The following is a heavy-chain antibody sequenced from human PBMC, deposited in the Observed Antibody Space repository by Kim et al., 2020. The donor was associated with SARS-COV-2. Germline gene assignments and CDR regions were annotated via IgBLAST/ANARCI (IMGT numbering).Heavy chain of an antibody. V-gene: IGHV1-18*04. CDR3: ATKNWNDGPGDHYYYGMDV. J-gene: IGHJ6*02. Sequence: ASVKVSCKASGYTFTSYGISWVRQAPGQGLEWMGWISAYNGNTNYAQKLQGRVTMTTDTSTSTAYMELRSLRSDDTAVYYCATKNWNDGPGDHYYYGMDVWGQGTTVTVSS. CDR2: ISAYNGNT. CDR1: GYTFTSYG. D-gene: IGHD1-1*01.